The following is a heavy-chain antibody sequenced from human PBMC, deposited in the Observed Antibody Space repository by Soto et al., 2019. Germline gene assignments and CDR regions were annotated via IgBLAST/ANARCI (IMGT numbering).Heavy chain of an antibody. D-gene: IGHD3-22*01. CDR1: GFTFSSYS. J-gene: IGHJ4*02. CDR3: ARDEYYYDSSGYRLFDY. Sequence: GGSLRLSCAASGFTFSSYSMNWVRQAPGKGLEWVSSISSSSSYIYYADSVKGRFTISRDNAKNSLYLQMNSLRAEDTAVYYCARDEYYYDSSGYRLFDYWGQGTLVTVSS. V-gene: IGHV3-21*01. CDR2: ISSSSSYI.